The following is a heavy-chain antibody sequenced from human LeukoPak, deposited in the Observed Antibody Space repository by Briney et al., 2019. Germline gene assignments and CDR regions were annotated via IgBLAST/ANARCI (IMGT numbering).Heavy chain of an antibody. CDR2: INHSGST. J-gene: IGHJ4*02. V-gene: IGHV4-34*01. CDR3: ARYCSSTSCVDY. Sequence: SETLSLTCAVYGGSFSGYYWSWIRRPPGKGLEWIGEINHSGSTNYNPSLESRVTISVDTSKNQFSLKLSSVTAADTAVYYCARYCSSTSCVDYWGQGTLVTVSS. CDR1: GGSFSGYY. D-gene: IGHD2-2*01.